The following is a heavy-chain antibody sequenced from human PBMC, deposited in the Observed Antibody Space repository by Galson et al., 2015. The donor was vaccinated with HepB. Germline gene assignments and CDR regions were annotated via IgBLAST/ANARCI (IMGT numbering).Heavy chain of an antibody. CDR1: GFTFSSYA. CDR2: ISGHGGFT. D-gene: IGHD3-22*01. Sequence: SLRLSCAASGFTFSSYAMSWVRQAPGKGLEWVSGISGHGGFTYYADSVKGRFTISRDNSKNTLYLQMDSLRAEDTAVYYCAKGGIGKTATMIVVITDPLDYWGQGNLVTVSA. J-gene: IGHJ4*02. V-gene: IGHV3-23*01. CDR3: AKGGIGKTATMIVVITDPLDY.